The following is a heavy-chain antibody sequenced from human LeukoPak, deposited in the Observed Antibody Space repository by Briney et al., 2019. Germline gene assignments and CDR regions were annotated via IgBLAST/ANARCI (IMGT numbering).Heavy chain of an antibody. CDR2: ISWNSGSI. D-gene: IGHD2-15*01. V-gene: IGHV3-9*01. CDR3: AKNPPGGYFQD. Sequence: AGGSLRLSCAASGFTFDDYAMHWVRQAPGKGLEWVSGISWNSGSIGYADSVKGRFTVSRDNSKNTLSLQMNSLRAEDTAVYYCAKNPPGGYFQDWGQGTLVTVSS. J-gene: IGHJ1*01. CDR1: GFTFDDYA.